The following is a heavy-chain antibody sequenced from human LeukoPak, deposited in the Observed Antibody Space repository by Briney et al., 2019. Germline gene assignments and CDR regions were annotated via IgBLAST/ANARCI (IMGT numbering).Heavy chain of an antibody. CDR3: AKPLMTTVTVFDY. CDR2: ISYDGSNK. D-gene: IGHD4-17*01. J-gene: IGHJ4*02. V-gene: IGHV3-30*18. CDR1: GFTFSSYG. Sequence: EGSLRLSCAASGFTFSSYGMHWVRQAPGKGLEWVAVISYDGSNKYYADSVKGRFTISRDNSKNTLYLQMNSLRAEDTAVYYCAKPLMTTVTVFDYWGQGTLVTVSS.